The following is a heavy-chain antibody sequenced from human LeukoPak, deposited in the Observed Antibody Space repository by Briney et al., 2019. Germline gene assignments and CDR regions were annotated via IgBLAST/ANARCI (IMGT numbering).Heavy chain of an antibody. CDR1: GYSISTSYY. D-gene: IGHD3-10*01. V-gene: IGHV4-38-2*02. J-gene: IGHJ5*02. CDR3: ARVTYPRLLWFGD. Sequence: WETLSLTCTVSGYSISTSYYWGWIRQPPGKGLEWIGSIYHSGNTYYNPSPKSRVTISVDTSKNQFSLKVTSVTVADTAVYYCARVTYPRLLWFGDWGQGTLVTVSS. CDR2: IYHSGNT.